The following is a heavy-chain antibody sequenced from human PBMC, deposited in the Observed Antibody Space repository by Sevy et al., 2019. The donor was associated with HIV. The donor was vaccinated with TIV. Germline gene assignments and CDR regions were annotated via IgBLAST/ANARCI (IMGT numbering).Heavy chain of an antibody. J-gene: IGHJ4*02. Sequence: GGSLRLSCAASGFTFSSYWMHWVHQAPGKGLVWVSRINSDGSSTSYADSVKGRFTISRDNAKNTLYLQMNSLRAEDTAVYYCARDYYGSGNIEDDWGQGTLVTVSS. CDR1: GFTFSSYW. CDR3: ARDYYGSGNIEDD. D-gene: IGHD3-10*01. CDR2: INSDGSST. V-gene: IGHV3-74*01.